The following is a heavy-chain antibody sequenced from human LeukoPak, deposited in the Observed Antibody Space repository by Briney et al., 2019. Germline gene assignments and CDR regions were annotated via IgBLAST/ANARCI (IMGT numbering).Heavy chain of an antibody. CDR1: GYTFTGYY. Sequence: ASVKVSCKASGYTFTGYYMHWVRQAPGQGLEWMGWINPNSGGTNYAQKFQGRVTMTRDTSISTAYMELRSLRSDDTAVYYCAFSGYYLQGSYYYMDVWGKGTTVTVSS. D-gene: IGHD2/OR15-2a*01. J-gene: IGHJ6*03. CDR2: INPNSGGT. CDR3: AFSGYYLQGSYYYMDV. V-gene: IGHV1-2*02.